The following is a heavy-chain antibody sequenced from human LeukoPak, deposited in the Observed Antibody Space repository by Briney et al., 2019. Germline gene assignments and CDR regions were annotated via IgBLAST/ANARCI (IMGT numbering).Heavy chain of an antibody. CDR2: IKQDGSNK. J-gene: IGHJ4*02. D-gene: IGHD1-26*01. V-gene: IGHV3-7*01. CDR3: AKENGAHNDY. Sequence: PGGSLRLSCAASGFTFSTYWMSWVRQAPGKGLEWVANIKQDGSNKYYADSVKGRFTISRDNSKNTLYLQMNSLRAEDTAVYYCAKENGAHNDYWGQGTLVTVSS. CDR1: GFTFSTYW.